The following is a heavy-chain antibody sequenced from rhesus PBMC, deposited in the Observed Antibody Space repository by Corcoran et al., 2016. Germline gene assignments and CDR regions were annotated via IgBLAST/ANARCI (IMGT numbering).Heavy chain of an antibody. CDR2: IYGSGSST. V-gene: IGHV4-169*02. Sequence: QLQLQESGPGLVKPSETLSVTCAVSGGSISSSYWSWLRQAPGKGLEWIGYIYGSGSSTTYNPSLKSRVTLSVDTSKNQLSLKLSSVTTADTAVYYCAIGDTAGTVLNYWGQGVLVTVSS. J-gene: IGHJ4*01. CDR3: AIGDTAGTVLNY. D-gene: IGHD5-42*01. CDR1: GGSISSSY.